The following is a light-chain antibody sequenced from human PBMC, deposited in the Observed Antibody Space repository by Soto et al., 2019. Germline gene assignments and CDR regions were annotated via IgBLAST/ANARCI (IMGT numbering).Light chain of an antibody. J-gene: IGKJ5*01. V-gene: IGKV3-11*01. CDR1: QSVSSY. Sequence: EIVLTQSPATLSLSPGERATLSCRASQSVSSYLAWYQQKPGQAPRLLIYDASNRATGSPARFSGSGSGTDFPLTISSLEPEDFAVYYCQQRSNWRITFGQGTRLEIK. CDR2: DAS. CDR3: QQRSNWRIT.